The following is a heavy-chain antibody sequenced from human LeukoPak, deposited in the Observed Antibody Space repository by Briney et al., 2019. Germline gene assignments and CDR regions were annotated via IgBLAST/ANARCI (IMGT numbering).Heavy chain of an antibody. J-gene: IGHJ4*02. V-gene: IGHV3-7*03. CDR2: IKEDGSEK. CDR3: ARHHIFCTSATCYFDY. Sequence: GGSLRLSCATSGFTFSTYWMTWVRQAPGKGLKWVANIKEDGSEKFYVDSVKGRFTISRDSAKNSLYLQMDSLSAEDAAVYHCARHHIFCTSATCYFDYWGQGTLVTVSS. D-gene: IGHD2-2*01. CDR1: GFTFSTYW.